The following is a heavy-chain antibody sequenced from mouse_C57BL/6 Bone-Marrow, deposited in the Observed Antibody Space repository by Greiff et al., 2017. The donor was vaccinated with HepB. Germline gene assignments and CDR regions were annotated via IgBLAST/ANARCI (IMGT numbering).Heavy chain of an antibody. D-gene: IGHD2-1*01. CDR1: GFNIKDDY. CDR3: TTWAIYYGNYDGYFDV. Sequence: EVQLQQSGAELVRPGASVKLSCTASGFNIKDDYMHWVKQRPEQGLEWIGWIDPENGDTEYASKFQGKATITADTSSNTAYLQLSSLTSEDTAVYYCTTWAIYYGNYDGYFDVWGTGTTVTVSS. J-gene: IGHJ1*03. V-gene: IGHV14-4*01. CDR2: IDPENGDT.